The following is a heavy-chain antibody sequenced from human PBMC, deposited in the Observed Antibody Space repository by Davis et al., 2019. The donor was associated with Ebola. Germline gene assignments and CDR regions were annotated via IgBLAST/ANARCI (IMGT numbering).Heavy chain of an antibody. CDR2: IKSRSEDGTT. D-gene: IGHD4/OR15-4a*01. Sequence: PGGSLRLSCVASEFSFNNAWMSWVRQAPGKGLEWIGRIKSRSEDGTTDYAAAVKGRFFISRDDAKNAVFLEMNSLKIEDTGVYFCTTASRQGATWGWLDPWGQGTLVNVSS. V-gene: IGHV3-15*01. J-gene: IGHJ5*02. CDR1: EFSFNNAW. CDR3: TTASRQGATWGWLDP.